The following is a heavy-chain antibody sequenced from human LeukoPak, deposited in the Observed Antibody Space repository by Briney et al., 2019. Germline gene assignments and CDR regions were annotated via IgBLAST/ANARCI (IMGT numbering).Heavy chain of an antibody. CDR3: AKDRDTVTSSTFDS. Sequence: QTGGSLRLSCATSGFTFSDYGMYWVRQAPGKGLEWVAFVRYDGNLKYYADSVKGRFTISRDTSKNALSLQMNSLRAEDTAVYYCAKDRDTVTSSTFDSWGQGTLVSVSS. CDR1: GFTFSDYG. D-gene: IGHD6-6*01. V-gene: IGHV3-30*02. J-gene: IGHJ4*02. CDR2: VRYDGNLK.